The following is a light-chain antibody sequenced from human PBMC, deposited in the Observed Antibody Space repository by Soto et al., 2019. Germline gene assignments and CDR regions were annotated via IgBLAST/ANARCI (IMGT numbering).Light chain of an antibody. CDR2: GAS. Sequence: EIGMTKSPATLSVSQWEIATLSCRASQSVSSSLAWYQQKPGQAPSLLIYGASTRATGTPARFSGSGSGTEFTLTISSLQSEDFAVYYCQQYIRWPLTFGGATKVDIK. CDR3: QQYIRWPLT. V-gene: IGKV3-15*01. CDR1: QSVSSS. J-gene: IGKJ4*01.